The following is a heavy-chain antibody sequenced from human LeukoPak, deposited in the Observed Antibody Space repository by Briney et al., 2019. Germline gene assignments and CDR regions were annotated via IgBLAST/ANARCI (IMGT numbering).Heavy chain of an antibody. Sequence: PSETLSLTCTVSGGSISSYYWSWIRQPPGKGLEWIGYIYYSGSTNYNPSLKSRVTISVDTSKNQFSLKLSSVTAAVTAVYYCARGEMTTTLPFDPWGQGTLVTVSS. CDR3: ARGEMTTTLPFDP. CDR2: IYYSGST. CDR1: GGSISSYY. J-gene: IGHJ5*02. V-gene: IGHV4-59*01. D-gene: IGHD5-24*01.